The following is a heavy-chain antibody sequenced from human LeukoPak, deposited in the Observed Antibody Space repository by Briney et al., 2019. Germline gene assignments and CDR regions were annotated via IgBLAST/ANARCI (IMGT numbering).Heavy chain of an antibody. Sequence: GPSVKVSCKASGGTFSSYTISWVRQAPGQGLEWMGGIIPIFGTANYAQKFQGRVTITADESTSTAYMELSRLRSEDTAVYYCAREFSYQRFLEWLGWFDPWGQGTLVTVSS. J-gene: IGHJ5*02. V-gene: IGHV1-69*01. D-gene: IGHD3-3*01. CDR1: GGTFSSYT. CDR3: AREFSYQRFLEWLGWFDP. CDR2: IIPIFGTA.